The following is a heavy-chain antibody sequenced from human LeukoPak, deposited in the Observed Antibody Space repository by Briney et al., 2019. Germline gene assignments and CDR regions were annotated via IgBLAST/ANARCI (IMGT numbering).Heavy chain of an antibody. CDR2: ISYDGSNK. CDR3: AREEPTTVVISYFDY. V-gene: IGHV3-30-3*01. Sequence: GGSLRLSCAASGFTFGSYAMHWVRQAPGKGLEWVAVISYDGSNKYYADSVKGRFTISRDNSKNTLYLQMNSLRAEDTAVYYCAREEPTTVVISYFDYWGQGTLVTVSS. CDR1: GFTFGSYA. D-gene: IGHD4-23*01. J-gene: IGHJ4*02.